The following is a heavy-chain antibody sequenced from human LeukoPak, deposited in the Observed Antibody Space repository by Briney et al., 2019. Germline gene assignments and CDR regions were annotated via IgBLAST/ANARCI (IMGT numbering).Heavy chain of an antibody. Sequence: GGSLRLSCAASGFTFINYAMSWVRQTPGKGLEWVSATVGGRPDTYHADSVRGRFTVSRDNAKNSLYLQMNSLRAEDTAVYYCARRRLYYYDSSGYYSYDYWGQGTLVTVSS. CDR1: GFTFINYA. V-gene: IGHV3-23*01. J-gene: IGHJ4*02. CDR3: ARRRLYYYDSSGYYSYDY. D-gene: IGHD3-22*01. CDR2: TVGGRPDT.